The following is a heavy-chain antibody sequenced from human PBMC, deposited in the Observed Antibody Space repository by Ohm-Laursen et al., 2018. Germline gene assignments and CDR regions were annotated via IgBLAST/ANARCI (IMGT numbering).Heavy chain of an antibody. V-gene: IGHV3-21*01. Sequence: SLRLSCAASGFTFSSYSMNWVRQAPGKGLEWVSSISSSSSYIYYADPVKGRFTISRDNAKNSLYLQMNSLRVEDTAVYYCARAMVRYFDWFYYYYYGMDVWGQGTTVTVSS. CDR3: ARAMVRYFDWFYYYYYGMDV. J-gene: IGHJ6*02. CDR2: ISSSSSYI. CDR1: GFTFSSYS. D-gene: IGHD3-9*01.